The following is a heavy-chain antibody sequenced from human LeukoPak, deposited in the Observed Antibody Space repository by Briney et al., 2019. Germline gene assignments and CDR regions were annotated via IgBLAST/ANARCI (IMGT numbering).Heavy chain of an antibody. CDR2: INPNSGGT. D-gene: IGHD1-7*01. Sequence: ASVKVSCKASGYTFTGYYMHWVRQAPGQGLEWMGWINPNSGGTNYAQKFQGRVTMTRDTSISTAYMELSRLRSDDTAVYYCARFELELAYMDVWGKGTTVTVSS. CDR3: ARFELELAYMDV. CDR1: GYTFTGYY. J-gene: IGHJ6*03. V-gene: IGHV1-2*02.